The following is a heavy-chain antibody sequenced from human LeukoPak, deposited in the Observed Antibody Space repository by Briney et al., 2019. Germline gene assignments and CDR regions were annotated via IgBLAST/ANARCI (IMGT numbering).Heavy chain of an antibody. CDR3: ASETTQDTAKVGFDY. CDR2: IIPIFGTA. Sequence: VRQAPXQGGXXXGGIIPIFGTANYAQKFQGRGTITADGYKRKDYMEVSRLRSEDTAVYYCASETTQDTAKVGFDYWGQGTLVTVSS. D-gene: IGHD5-18*01. V-gene: IGHV1-69*01. J-gene: IGHJ4*02.